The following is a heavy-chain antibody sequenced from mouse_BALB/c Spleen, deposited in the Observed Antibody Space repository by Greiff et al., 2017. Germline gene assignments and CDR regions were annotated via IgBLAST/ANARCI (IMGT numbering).Heavy chain of an antibody. Sequence: QVQLQQSGAELVRPGSSVKISCKASGYAFSSYWMNWVKQRPGQGLEWIGQIYPGDGDTNYNGKFKGKATLTADKSSSTAHMQLSSLTSEDSAVYFCARGLRGSLYAMDYWGQGTSVTVSS. V-gene: IGHV1-80*01. CDR1: GYAFSSYW. CDR3: ARGLRGSLYAMDY. J-gene: IGHJ4*01. CDR2: IYPGDGDT. D-gene: IGHD3-2*02.